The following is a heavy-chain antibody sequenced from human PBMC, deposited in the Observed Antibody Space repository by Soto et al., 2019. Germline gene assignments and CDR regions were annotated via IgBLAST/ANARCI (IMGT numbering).Heavy chain of an antibody. CDR2: IIPIFGTA. CDR3: ARGVIVGATYYYYYGMDV. Sequence: QVQLVQSGAEVRKPGSSVKVSCKASGGTFSRHAISWVRQAPGQGLEWMGGIIPIFGTANHAQKFQGRVTIIADESTSTVYMELSSLRSEDTAMYYCARGVIVGATYYYYYGMDVWGQGTTVTVSS. D-gene: IGHD1-26*01. V-gene: IGHV1-69*01. J-gene: IGHJ6*02. CDR1: GGTFSRHA.